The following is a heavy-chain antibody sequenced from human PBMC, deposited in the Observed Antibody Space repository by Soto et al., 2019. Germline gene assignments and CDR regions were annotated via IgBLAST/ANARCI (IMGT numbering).Heavy chain of an antibody. CDR2: ISYSGST. Sequence: SETLSLTCTSSGGSFSSISNHYCSWIRQPPGKGLEWIGYISYSGSTSYNPSLKSRLIISVDTSQNQVSLKLASVTAVDTAVYYCLTQGFGPLHGLVDVWGQGTTVTVSS. CDR3: LTQGFGPLHGLVDV. J-gene: IGHJ6*02. V-gene: IGHV4-59*08. D-gene: IGHD3-10*01. CDR1: GGSFSSISNHY.